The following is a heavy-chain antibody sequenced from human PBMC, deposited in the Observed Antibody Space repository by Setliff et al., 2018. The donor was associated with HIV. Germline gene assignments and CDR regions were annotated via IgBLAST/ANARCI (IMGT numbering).Heavy chain of an antibody. J-gene: IGHJ5*01. V-gene: IGHV4-39*01. D-gene: IGHD3-3*01. CDR2: IYYVGST. CDR3: AGGFWGGPLFDP. CDR1: GDSIRSRSFY. Sequence: SETLSLTCNVSGDSIRSRSFYWAWIRQSPGERPEWIGTIYYVGSTYYNPYLKSRASIFLDTSKNQFSLKLYSVTAADTAVYYCAGGFWGGPLFDPWGRGTRVTVSS.